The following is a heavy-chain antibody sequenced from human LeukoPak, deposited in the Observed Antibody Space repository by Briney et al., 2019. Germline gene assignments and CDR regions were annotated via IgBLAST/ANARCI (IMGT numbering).Heavy chain of an antibody. V-gene: IGHV3-23*01. D-gene: IGHD3-3*01. J-gene: IGHJ5*02. CDR3: AKDLRFLEWLLSAGFDP. CDR1: GFTFSSYA. CDR2: ISGSGGST. Sequence: PEGSLRLSCAASGFTFSSYAMSWVRQAPGKGLEWVSAISGSGGSTYYADSVKARFTISRDNSKNTLYLQMNSLRAEDTAVYYCAKDLRFLEWLLSAGFDPWGQGTLVTVSS.